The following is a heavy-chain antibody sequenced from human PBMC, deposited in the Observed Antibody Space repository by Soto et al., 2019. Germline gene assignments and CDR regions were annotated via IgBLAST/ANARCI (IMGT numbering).Heavy chain of an antibody. CDR3: ARDSTVTNDFEY. J-gene: IGHJ4*02. D-gene: IGHD4-17*01. CDR2: IIPVLATP. Sequence: QVQLVQSGAAVKKPGSSVKVSCQASGGTFSRSAISWVRQAPGQGLEYMGTIIPVLATPKYAQKFQGRVNITADESTGTSDIELYSLTSDDTAVYYCARDSTVTNDFEYCGPGTLVTVSS. V-gene: IGHV1-69*11. CDR1: GGTFSRSA.